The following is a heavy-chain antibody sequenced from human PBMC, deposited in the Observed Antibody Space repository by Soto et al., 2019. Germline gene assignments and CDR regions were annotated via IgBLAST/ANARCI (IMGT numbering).Heavy chain of an antibody. CDR3: AKDGKKQQRPNYYYYGMDV. Sequence: GGSLRLSCAASGFTFSSYGMHWVRQAPGKGLEWVAVISYDGSNKYYADSVKGRFTISRDNSKNTLYLQMNSLRAEDTAVYYCAKDGKKQQRPNYYYYGMDVWGQGTTVTVSS. CDR1: GFTFSSYG. J-gene: IGHJ6*02. D-gene: IGHD6-13*01. V-gene: IGHV3-30*18. CDR2: ISYDGSNK.